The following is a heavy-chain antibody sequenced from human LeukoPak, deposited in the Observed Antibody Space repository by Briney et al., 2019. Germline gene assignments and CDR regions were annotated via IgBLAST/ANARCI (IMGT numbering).Heavy chain of an antibody. V-gene: IGHV4-59*01. Sequence: KPSETLSLTCTVSGGSISSYYWSWIRQPPGKGPEWIGYIYYSGSTNYNPSLKSRVTISVDTSKNQFSLKLSSVTAADTAVYYCAREGSYGTGWFDPWGQGTLVTVSS. D-gene: IGHD5-18*01. CDR2: IYYSGST. J-gene: IGHJ5*02. CDR3: AREGSYGTGWFDP. CDR1: GGSISSYY.